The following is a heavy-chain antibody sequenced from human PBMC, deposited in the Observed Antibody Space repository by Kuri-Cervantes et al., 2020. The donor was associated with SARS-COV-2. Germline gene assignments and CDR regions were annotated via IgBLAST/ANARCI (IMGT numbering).Heavy chain of an antibody. CDR2: IRYDGSNK. CDR1: GYTFTSYD. CDR3: AKALEGRATSLYCYYYYMDV. V-gene: IGHV3-30*02. D-gene: IGHD1-26*01. J-gene: IGHJ6*03. Sequence: SCKASGYTFTSYDINWVRQAPGKGLEWVAFIRYDGSNKYCADSVKGRFTISRDNSKNTLYLQMNSLRAEDTAVYYCAKALEGRATSLYCYYYYMDVWGKGTTVTVSS.